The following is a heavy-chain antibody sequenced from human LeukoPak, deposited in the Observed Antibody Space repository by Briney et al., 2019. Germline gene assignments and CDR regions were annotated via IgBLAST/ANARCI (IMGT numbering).Heavy chain of an antibody. D-gene: IGHD2-15*01. J-gene: IGHJ5*02. CDR1: GGSISRDIYY. CDR3: AGTRRYCSGGSCYNWFDP. V-gene: IGHV4-61*02. CDR2: IYMSGNT. Sequence: SETLSLTCTVSGGSISRDIYYWSWIRQPAGKGLEWIGRIYMSGNTNYNLSLKSRLTISVDTSKNQFSLKLSSVTAADTAVYYCAGTRRYCSGGSCYNWFDPWGQGTLVTVSS.